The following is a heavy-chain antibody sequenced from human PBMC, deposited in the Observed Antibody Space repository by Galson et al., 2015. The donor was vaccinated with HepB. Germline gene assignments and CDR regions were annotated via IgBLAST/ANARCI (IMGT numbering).Heavy chain of an antibody. CDR1: GDSVSSNTVG. CDR3: ARSIHLGRGFDS. CDR2: TYYRSRWSN. J-gene: IGHJ4*02. D-gene: IGHD7-27*01. V-gene: IGHV6-1*01. Sequence: CAISGDSVSSNTVGWNWIRQSPSRGLEWLGRTYYRSRWSNDYAQSVPSRITINPDTSKNQISLQLNSVTPEDTAVYYCARSIHLGRGFDSWGQGTLVTVSS.